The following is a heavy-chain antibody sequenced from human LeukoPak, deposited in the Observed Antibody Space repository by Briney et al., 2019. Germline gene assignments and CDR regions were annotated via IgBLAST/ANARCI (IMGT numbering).Heavy chain of an antibody. CDR3: ARVWGPKGLICSSTRCYLYYFDY. D-gene: IGHD2-2*01. CDR2: ISAYNGNT. Sequence: GASVKVSCKASGYTFTSYGISWVRQAPGQGLEWMGWISAYNGNTNYAQKLQGRVTMTTDTSTSTAYMELRSLRSDDTAVYYCARVWGPKGLICSSTRCYLYYFDYWGQGTLVTVSS. CDR1: GYTFTSYG. V-gene: IGHV1-18*01. J-gene: IGHJ4*02.